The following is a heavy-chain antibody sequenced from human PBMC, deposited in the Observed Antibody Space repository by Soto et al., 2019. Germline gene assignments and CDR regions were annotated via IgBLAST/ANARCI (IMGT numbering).Heavy chain of an antibody. CDR2: IYYSGST. V-gene: IGHV4-39*01. J-gene: IGHJ5*02. D-gene: IGHD6-6*01. Sequence: QLQLQESGPGLVKPSETLSLTCTVSGGSISSSRYYWGWIRQPPGKGLAWIGSIYYSGSTYYNPSLKSRVTISVDTSKNQCSLTLSSVTAADTAVYYCARQGGYSSSSFWFDPWGQGTLVTVSS. CDR3: ARQGGYSSSSFWFDP. CDR1: GGSISSSRYY.